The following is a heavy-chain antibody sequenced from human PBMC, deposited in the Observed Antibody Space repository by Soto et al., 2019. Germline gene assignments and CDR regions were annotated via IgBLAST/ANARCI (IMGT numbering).Heavy chain of an antibody. CDR1: GGTLSSYA. CDR2: IIPIFGTA. J-gene: IGHJ4*02. D-gene: IGHD1-1*01. CDR3: AKDYWNPRYFDN. Sequence: SVKVSCKASGGTLSSYAISWVRQAPGQGLEWMGGIIPIFGTANYAQKFQGRVTITADESTSTAYMELLSLRADDTAIYYCAKDYWNPRYFDNWGQGTLVTVSS. V-gene: IGHV1-69*13.